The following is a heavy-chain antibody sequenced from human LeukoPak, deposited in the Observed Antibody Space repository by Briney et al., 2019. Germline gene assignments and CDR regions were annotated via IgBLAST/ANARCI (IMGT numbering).Heavy chain of an antibody. D-gene: IGHD3-9*01. CDR3: ARDQDWVPFDL. CDR1: GYTFSSYW. V-gene: IGHV3-74*01. J-gene: IGHJ4*02. CDR2: IRSDGGDT. Sequence: GGSLRLSCAASGYTFSSYWMQWVRQAPGKGLVWVSRIRSDGGDTDYAGSVKGRFTISRDNAENALFLQMSSLRAEDTAIYYCARDQDWVPFDLWGQGTLVTVSS.